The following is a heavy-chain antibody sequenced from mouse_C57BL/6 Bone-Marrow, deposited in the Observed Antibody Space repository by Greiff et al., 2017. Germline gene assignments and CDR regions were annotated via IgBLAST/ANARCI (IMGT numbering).Heavy chain of an antibody. J-gene: IGHJ1*03. CDR3: ARPYYSNYWYFDD. D-gene: IGHD2-5*01. Sequence: VQLQQPGAELVQPGASVTMSCKASGYTFTSYWITWVKQRPGQGLEWIGEIYPGSGSTNYNEKLKSEATLTVDTSSRTAYMQLSSLTSEDSAVYYCARPYYSNYWYFDDWGTGTTVTVSS. V-gene: IGHV1-55*01. CDR2: IYPGSGST. CDR1: GYTFTSYW.